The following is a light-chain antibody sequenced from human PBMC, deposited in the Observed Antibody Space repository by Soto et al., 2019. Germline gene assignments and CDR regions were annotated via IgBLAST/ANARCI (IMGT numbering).Light chain of an antibody. J-gene: IGKJ2*01. Sequence: DTQMTQSPSTLSASVGDTVTITCRARQNINNWLAWYQQKPEKVPKLLIYGASTLEDGVPSRFSDSRSGTEFTLTINSLQPDDFATYYCQRYDGYFGQGTKLEIK. CDR2: GAS. V-gene: IGKV1-5*01. CDR1: QNINNW. CDR3: QRYDGY.